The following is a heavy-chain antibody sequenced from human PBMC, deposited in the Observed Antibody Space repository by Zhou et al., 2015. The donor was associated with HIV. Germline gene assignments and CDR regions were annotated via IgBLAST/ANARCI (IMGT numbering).Heavy chain of an antibody. CDR3: TRMFRGNTYGFDY. J-gene: IGHJ4*02. D-gene: IGHD1-7*01. CDR2: VSPDGSER. CDR1: GFSFSSFW. Sequence: VQLVESGGGWSAWQVPETLCAGSGFSFSSFWMAWVRLVPGKGLEWVANVSPDGSERSYVSSVRGRSIISRDNGNSSIFLQMNSVKVDDTATYYCTRMFRGNTYGFDYWGQGVPVTVS. V-gene: IGHV3-7*01.